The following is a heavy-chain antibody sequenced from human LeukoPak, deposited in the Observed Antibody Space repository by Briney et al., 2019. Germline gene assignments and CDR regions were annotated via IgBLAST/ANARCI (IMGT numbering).Heavy chain of an antibody. Sequence: ASVKVSCKVSGYNLTELSLHWVRQAPGKGLEWMGGFDPENSQMVYSQKFRDRLTTSEDTSTNTAYMELSSLISDDSALYYCALESPSYFYYMGVWGSGASVTVSS. CDR3: ALESPSYFYYMGV. D-gene: IGHD3-3*01. CDR1: GYNLTELS. CDR2: FDPENSQM. V-gene: IGHV1-24*01. J-gene: IGHJ6*03.